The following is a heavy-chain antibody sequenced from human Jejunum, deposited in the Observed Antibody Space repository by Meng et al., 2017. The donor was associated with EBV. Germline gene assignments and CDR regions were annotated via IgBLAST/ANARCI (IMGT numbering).Heavy chain of an antibody. CDR2: INPNSGGA. V-gene: IGHV1-2*06. Sequence: VQLAPAGAAVKKPGASVKVSCKASAYTFAGYYMHWVRQAPGQGLEWMGRINPNSGGANYAQKFQGRVTMTRDTSISTAYMELSRLRSDDTAVYYCAREGLVGDLRYFDLWGRGTLVTASS. D-gene: IGHD3-16*01. CDR3: AREGLVGDLRYFDL. CDR1: AYTFAGYY. J-gene: IGHJ2*01.